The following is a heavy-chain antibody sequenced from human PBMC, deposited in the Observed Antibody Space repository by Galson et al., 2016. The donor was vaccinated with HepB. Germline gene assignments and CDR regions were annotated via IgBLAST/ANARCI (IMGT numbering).Heavy chain of an antibody. Sequence: SVKVSCKASGYTFTNYNTHWVRQAPGQGLEWMGLVYASGAGTDYAQKFRGRVTMTRDTSTSTAYMELSSLTSDDTAVYYCARGGYNTYNYNYWGQGTLVTVSS. CDR3: ARGGYNTYNYNY. J-gene: IGHJ4*02. V-gene: IGHV1-46*01. CDR2: VYASGAGT. CDR1: GYTFTNYN. D-gene: IGHD5-24*01.